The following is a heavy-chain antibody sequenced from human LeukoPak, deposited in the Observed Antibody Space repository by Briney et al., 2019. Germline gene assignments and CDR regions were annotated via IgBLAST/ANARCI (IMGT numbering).Heavy chain of an antibody. J-gene: IGHJ6*02. CDR1: GGSIRSYY. Sequence: PSETLSLTCIVSGGSIRSYYWSWIRQSPGKGLEWFGYIYHSGTTKYNPSLKSRVTISVDTSKNQFSLKVNSVTAADTAVYYCARFDYYYATDVWGQGTTVTVSS. CDR2: IYHSGTT. CDR3: ARFDYYYATDV. V-gene: IGHV4-59*08.